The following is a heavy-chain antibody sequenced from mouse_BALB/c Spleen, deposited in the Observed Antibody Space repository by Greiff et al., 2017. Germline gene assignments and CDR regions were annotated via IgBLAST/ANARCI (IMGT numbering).Heavy chain of an antibody. Sequence: EVKLMESGGGLVKPGGSLKLSCAASGFTFSSYTMSWVRQTPEKRLEWVATISSGGSYTYYPDSVKGRFTISRDNAKNTLYLQMSSLKSEDTAMYYCTRGGYDGYFDYWGQGTTLTVSS. J-gene: IGHJ2*01. D-gene: IGHD2-14*01. CDR1: GFTFSSYT. CDR3: TRGGYDGYFDY. CDR2: ISSGGSYT. V-gene: IGHV5-6-4*01.